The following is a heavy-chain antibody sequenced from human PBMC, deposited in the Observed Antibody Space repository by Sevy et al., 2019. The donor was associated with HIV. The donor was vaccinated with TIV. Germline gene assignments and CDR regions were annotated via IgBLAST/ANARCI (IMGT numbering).Heavy chain of an antibody. Sequence: GGSLRLSCAASGFTFRSYWMSWVRQAPGKGLEWVANIKQDGSEEYYVDSVKGRFTIPRDNAKNTVDLQMNNLRAEDTAVYYCARSLTYSYDSSGRFDYWGQGTLVTVSS. CDR2: IKQDGSEE. V-gene: IGHV3-7*01. D-gene: IGHD3-22*01. CDR3: ARSLTYSYDSSGRFDY. CDR1: GFTFRSYW. J-gene: IGHJ4*02.